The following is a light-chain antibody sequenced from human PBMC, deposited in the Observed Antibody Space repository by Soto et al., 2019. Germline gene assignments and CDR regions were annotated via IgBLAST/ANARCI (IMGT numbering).Light chain of an antibody. V-gene: IGKV3-15*01. CDR2: GAS. CDR1: QSVSSN. CDR3: QQYNNWPLT. J-gene: IGKJ4*01. Sequence: EIVMTQSPATLSVSPGERATISCRASQSVSSNLGWYQQKPGQAPRLLIYGASTRATGIPSRFSGSGSGTEFTLTISSLQSEDFAVYYCQQYNNWPLTFGPGTKVEIK.